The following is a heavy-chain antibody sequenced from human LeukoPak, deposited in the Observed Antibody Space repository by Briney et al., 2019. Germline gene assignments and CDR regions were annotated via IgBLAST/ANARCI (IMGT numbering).Heavy chain of an antibody. V-gene: IGHV3-48*03. Sequence: GGSLRLSCAASGFTVSSYEMNWVRQAPGKGLKWVSYISSSGSTIYYADSVKGRFTISRDNAKNSLYLQMNSLRAEDTAVYYCAELGITMIGGVWGKGTTVTISS. J-gene: IGHJ6*04. CDR2: ISSSGSTI. CDR3: AELGITMIGGV. CDR1: GFTVSSYE. D-gene: IGHD3-10*02.